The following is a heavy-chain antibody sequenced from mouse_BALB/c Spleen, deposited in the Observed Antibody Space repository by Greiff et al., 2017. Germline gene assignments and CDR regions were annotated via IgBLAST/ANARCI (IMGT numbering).Heavy chain of an antibody. J-gene: IGHJ4*01. V-gene: IGHV14-4*02. D-gene: IGHD1-1*01. CDR1: GFNIKDYY. Sequence: EVQLQQSGAELVRSGASVKLSCTASGFNIKDYYMHWVKQRPEQGLEWIGWIDPENGDTEYAPKFQGKATMTADTSSNTAYLQLSSLTSEDTAVYYCNRVSYGSSFYYAMDYWGQGTSVTVSS. CDR3: NRVSYGSSFYYAMDY. CDR2: IDPENGDT.